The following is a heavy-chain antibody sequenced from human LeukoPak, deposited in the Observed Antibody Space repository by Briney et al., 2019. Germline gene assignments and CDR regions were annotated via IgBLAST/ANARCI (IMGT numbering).Heavy chain of an antibody. V-gene: IGHV1-8*01. CDR2: TNPNSGNT. D-gene: IGHD3-3*01. CDR3: ARATYDFWSGYSAGFDP. Sequence: ASVKVSCKASGYTFTSYDINWVRQATGQGLEWMGWTNPNSGNTGYAQKFQGRVTMTRNTSISTAYMELSSLRSEDTAVYYCARATYDFWSGYSAGFDPWGQGTLVNVSS. J-gene: IGHJ5*02. CDR1: GYTFTSYD.